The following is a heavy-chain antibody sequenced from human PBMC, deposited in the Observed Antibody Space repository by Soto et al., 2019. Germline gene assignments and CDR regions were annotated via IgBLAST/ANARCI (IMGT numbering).Heavy chain of an antibody. CDR2: IIPIFGTA. CDR3: ARGQSGDYASYYYYGMDV. CDR1: GGTGSSYA. D-gene: IGHD4-17*01. V-gene: IGHV1-69*13. Sequence: GAAVKVSCKASGGTGSSYAIGWVRQPPGQGLEWMGGIIPIFGTANYAQKFQGRVTITADESTSTAYMELSSLRSEDTAVYYCARGQSGDYASYYYYGMDVWGQGTTVTVSS. J-gene: IGHJ6*02.